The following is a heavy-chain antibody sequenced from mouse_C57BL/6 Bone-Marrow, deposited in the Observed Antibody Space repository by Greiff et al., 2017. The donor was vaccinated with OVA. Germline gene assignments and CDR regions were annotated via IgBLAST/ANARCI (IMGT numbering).Heavy chain of an antibody. Sequence: SGAELVRPGASVKMSCTASGYTFTSYNMHWVKQTPRQGLEWIGAIYPGNGDTSYNQKFKGKATLTVDKSSSTAYMQLSSLTSEDSAVYFCARAEYYGSSYDAMDYWGQGTSVTVSS. J-gene: IGHJ4*01. D-gene: IGHD1-1*01. V-gene: IGHV1-12*01. CDR3: ARAEYYGSSYDAMDY. CDR1: GYTFTSYN. CDR2: IYPGNGDT.